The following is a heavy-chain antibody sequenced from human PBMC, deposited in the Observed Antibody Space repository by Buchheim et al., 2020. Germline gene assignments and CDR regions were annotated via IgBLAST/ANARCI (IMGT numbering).Heavy chain of an antibody. J-gene: IGHJ5*02. D-gene: IGHD3-3*02. CDR1: GFNFRSFA. V-gene: IGHV1-18*01. CDR3: ARDLTAFRPSPQWFDP. CDR2: INPHTGVT. Sequence: QAQLVQSGPEVKKPGASVKVSCKASGFNFRSFAINWVRQAPGQGLEWMGWINPHTGVTNTPKKFQGRVTMTTDISTATAYMELMSLTSDDTAVYFCARDLTAFRPSPQWFDPWGQG.